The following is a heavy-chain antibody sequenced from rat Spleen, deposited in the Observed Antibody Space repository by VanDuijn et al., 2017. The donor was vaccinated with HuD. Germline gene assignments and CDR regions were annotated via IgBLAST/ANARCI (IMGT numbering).Heavy chain of an antibody. CDR1: GFTFNIYW. CDR3: TDYYSGPFAY. CDR2: ITNTGGST. Sequence: EVQLVESGGGLVQPGRSLKLSCVASGFTFNIYWMTWIRQAPGKGLEWVASITNTGGSTYYPDSVKGRFTISRDNAKSTLYLQMNSLRSEDTATYYCTDYYSGPFAYWGQGTLVTVSS. D-gene: IGHD1-1*01. J-gene: IGHJ3*01. V-gene: IGHV5-31*01.